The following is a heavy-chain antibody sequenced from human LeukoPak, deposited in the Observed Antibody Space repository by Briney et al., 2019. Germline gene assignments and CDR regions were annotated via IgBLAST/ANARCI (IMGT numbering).Heavy chain of an antibody. CDR1: GGTFSSYA. Sequence: PWASVKVSCKASGGTFSSYAISWVRQAPGQGLEWMGGIIPIFGTANYAQKFQGRVTITADESTSTAYMELSSLRSEDTAVYYCARGTFGVVHHQPMDVWGQGTTVTVSS. CDR2: IIPIFGTA. J-gene: IGHJ6*02. V-gene: IGHV1-69*01. D-gene: IGHD3-3*01. CDR3: ARGTFGVVHHQPMDV.